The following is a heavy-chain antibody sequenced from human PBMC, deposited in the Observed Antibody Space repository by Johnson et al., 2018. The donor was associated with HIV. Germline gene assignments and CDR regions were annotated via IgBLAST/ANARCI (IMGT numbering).Heavy chain of an antibody. CDR3: AKDHWVVGSWQAFDI. J-gene: IGHJ3*02. V-gene: IGHV3-20*03. D-gene: IGHD6-13*01. CDR2: INWNGGTT. CDR1: DDFG. Sequence: DDFGMSWVRQAPGKGLEWVSGINWNGGTTDYADSVRGRFTISRDNAKNSLYLQMNSLRAEDTVVYYCAKDHWVVGSWQAFDIWGQGTMVTVSS.